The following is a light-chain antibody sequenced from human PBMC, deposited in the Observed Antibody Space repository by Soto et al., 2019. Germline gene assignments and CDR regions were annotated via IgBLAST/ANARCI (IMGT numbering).Light chain of an antibody. CDR3: QQYSSYSWFS. J-gene: IGKJ4*01. CDR1: QSIKSW. Sequence: DIQLTQSPSTLSASVGDRVTITCRASQSIKSWLAWYQQKPGEAPKLLIYKASTLGSGVPSRFSGSASGTEFTLTINSLQPDDFAMYYCQQYSSYSWFSFGGGTKVDI. V-gene: IGKV1-5*03. CDR2: KAS.